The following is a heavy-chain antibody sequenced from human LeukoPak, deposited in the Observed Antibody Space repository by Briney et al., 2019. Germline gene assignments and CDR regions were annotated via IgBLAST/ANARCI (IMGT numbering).Heavy chain of an antibody. Sequence: GGSLRLSCAASGFTFSDYYMSWIRQAPGKGLEWVSYISGSGSTIYYADSVKGRFTISRDNAKNSLYLQMNSLRAEDTAVYYCARVLSGGYCSGGSCYRRGPVDYWGQGTLVTVSS. CDR2: ISGSGSTI. D-gene: IGHD2-15*01. CDR3: ARVLSGGYCSGGSCYRRGPVDY. V-gene: IGHV3-11*01. J-gene: IGHJ4*02. CDR1: GFTFSDYY.